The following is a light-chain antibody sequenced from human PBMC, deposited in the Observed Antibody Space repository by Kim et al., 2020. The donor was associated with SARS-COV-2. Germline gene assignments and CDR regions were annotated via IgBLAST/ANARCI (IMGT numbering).Light chain of an antibody. CDR1: SGSHLSFF. J-gene: IGLJ2*01. CDR3: QSYDTGTPV. CDR2: KDD. Sequence: GKTLTITCARSSGSHLSFFVQGYQQRPGTAPATVLYKDDRRPSGVPDPFSGSIDTSSNSAFLTISGLKTEDEAIYYCQSYDTGTPVFGGGTKLTVL. V-gene: IGLV6-57*03.